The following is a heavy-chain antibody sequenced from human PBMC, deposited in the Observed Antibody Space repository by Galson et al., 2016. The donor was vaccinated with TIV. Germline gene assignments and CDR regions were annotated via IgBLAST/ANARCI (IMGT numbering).Heavy chain of an antibody. CDR2: IIPLFGIV. CDR1: GGIFIGYG. J-gene: IGHJ4*02. V-gene: IGHV1-69*04. Sequence: SVKVSCKASGGIFIGYGISWVRQAPGQGLEWMGRIIPLFGIVSYAQRFQGRVAIIADKSTGTTYMELSSLRSEDTGVYYCVRSGTYYYDSSVDNWGQGTLVTVSS. D-gene: IGHD3-22*01. CDR3: VRSGTYYYDSSVDN.